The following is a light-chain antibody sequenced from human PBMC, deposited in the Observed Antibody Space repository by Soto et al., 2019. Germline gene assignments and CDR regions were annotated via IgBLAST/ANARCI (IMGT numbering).Light chain of an antibody. Sequence: DIQMTQSPSSLSASVGDRVTITCRASQSIDSYLNWYQQKPGKAPKLLIYAASSLQRGVPSRFSCSGPGTDFTLSISSLQPEDFATYYCQHSYSTPPTVGQGTKLEIK. CDR2: AAS. V-gene: IGKV1-39*01. CDR1: QSIDSY. J-gene: IGKJ2*01. CDR3: QHSYSTPPT.